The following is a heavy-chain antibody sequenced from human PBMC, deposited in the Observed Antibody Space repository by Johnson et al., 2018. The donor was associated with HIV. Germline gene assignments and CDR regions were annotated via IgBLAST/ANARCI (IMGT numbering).Heavy chain of an antibody. J-gene: IGHJ3*02. CDR3: AKGEAQEGWIQLGSYAFDI. Sequence: QVQLVESGGGVVQPGRSLRLSCAASGFTFSSYWMSWVRQAPGKGLEWVAVISYDGSNKYYADSVKGRFTVSRDNSRNTVFLQMSNLRTEETAVYYCAKGEAQEGWIQLGSYAFDIWGQGTMVTVSS. CDR2: ISYDGSNK. CDR1: GFTFSSYW. V-gene: IGHV3-30*18. D-gene: IGHD7-27*01.